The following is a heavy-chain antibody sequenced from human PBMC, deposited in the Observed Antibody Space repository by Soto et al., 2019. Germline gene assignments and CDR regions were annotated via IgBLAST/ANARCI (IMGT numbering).Heavy chain of an antibody. V-gene: IGHV6-1*01. CDR1: GDSVSSNSAA. D-gene: IGHD3-10*01. CDR2: TYYRSKWYN. CDR3: ARAGKILWFGELFDY. Sequence: PSQTLSLTCAISGDSVSSNSAAWNWIRQSPSRGLEWLGRTYYRSKWYNDYAVSVKSRITINPDTSKNRFSLQLNSVTPEDTAVYYCARAGKILWFGELFDYWGQGTLVTVSS. J-gene: IGHJ4*02.